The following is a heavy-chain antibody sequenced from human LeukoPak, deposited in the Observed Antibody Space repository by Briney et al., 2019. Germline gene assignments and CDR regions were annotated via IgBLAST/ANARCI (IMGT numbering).Heavy chain of an antibody. Sequence: ASVKVSCKASGYTFTSYAMHWVRQAPGHRIEWMGWINAGNGNTKYSQKFQGRVTITRDTSASTAYMELSSLRSEDTAVYYCARDKASWDYYFDYWGQGTLVTVSS. V-gene: IGHV1-3*01. CDR2: INAGNGNT. D-gene: IGHD1-26*01. CDR3: ARDKASWDYYFDY. J-gene: IGHJ4*02. CDR1: GYTFTSYA.